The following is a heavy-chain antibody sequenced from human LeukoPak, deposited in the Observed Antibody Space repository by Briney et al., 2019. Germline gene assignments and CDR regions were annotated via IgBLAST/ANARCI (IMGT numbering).Heavy chain of an antibody. J-gene: IGHJ4*02. Sequence: KASETLSLTCAVYGGSFSGYYWSWIRQPPGKGLEWIGEINHSGSTNYSPSLKSRVTISVDTSKNQFSLKLSPVTAADTAVYYCARGQGEVLRFLEWLFHYFDYWGQGTLVTVSS. CDR3: ARGQGEVLRFLEWLFHYFDY. CDR1: GGSFSGYY. CDR2: INHSGST. D-gene: IGHD3-3*01. V-gene: IGHV4-34*01.